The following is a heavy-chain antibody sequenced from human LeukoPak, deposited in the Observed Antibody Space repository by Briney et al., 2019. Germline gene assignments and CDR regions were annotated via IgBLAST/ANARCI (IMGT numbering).Heavy chain of an antibody. D-gene: IGHD6-13*01. V-gene: IGHV5-51*01. J-gene: IGHJ6*02. CDR2: IYPGDSQT. CDR1: GSSFSNYW. Sequence: GASLKISCKGSGSSFSNYWIGWVRRMPGKGLEWMGIIYPGDSQTRYSPSFQGQVTISVDKSISTAYLQWSSLKAPDTAIYYCARHRIPAPGSSGYYGMDVWGQGTTVTVSS. CDR3: ARHRIPAPGSSGYYGMDV.